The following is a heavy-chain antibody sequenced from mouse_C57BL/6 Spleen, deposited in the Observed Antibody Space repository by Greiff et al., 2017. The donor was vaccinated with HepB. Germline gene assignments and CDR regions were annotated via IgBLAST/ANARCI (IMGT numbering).Heavy chain of an antibody. CDR2: ILPGSGST. Sequence: QVQLQQSGAELMKPGASVKLSCKATGYTFTGYWIEWVKQRPGHGLEWIGEILPGSGSTNYNEKFKGKATFTADTSSNTAYMQRSSLTTEDSAIYYCARKGLSYYDYEYYAMDYWGQGTSVTVSS. V-gene: IGHV1-9*01. J-gene: IGHJ4*01. CDR3: ARKGLSYYDYEYYAMDY. CDR1: GYTFTGYW. D-gene: IGHD2-4*01.